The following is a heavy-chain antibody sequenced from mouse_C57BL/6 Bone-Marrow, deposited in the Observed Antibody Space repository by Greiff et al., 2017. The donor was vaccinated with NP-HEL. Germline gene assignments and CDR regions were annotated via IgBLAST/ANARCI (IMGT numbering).Heavy chain of an antibody. CDR1: GFNIKDDY. CDR3: PRGYFDV. V-gene: IGHV14-4*01. CDR2: IDPENGDT. Sequence: EVQLQQSGAELVRPGASVKLSCTASGFNIKDDYMHWVKQRPEQGLEWIGWIDPENGDTEYASKFQGKATITAETSSNTAYLQLSILTSADTAVYYCPRGYFDVWGTGTTVTVSS. J-gene: IGHJ1*03.